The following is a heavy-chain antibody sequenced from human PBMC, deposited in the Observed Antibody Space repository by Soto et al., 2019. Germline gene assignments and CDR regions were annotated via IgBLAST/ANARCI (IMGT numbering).Heavy chain of an antibody. Sequence: GESLKISCKASGYTFTSYWITWVRQMPGKGLEWMGRIDPSDSYINYSPSFQGQVTISADKSISTAYLQWSSLKASDTAMYYCARGTSSSWYKYYFDYWGQGTLVTVSS. CDR1: GYTFTSYW. D-gene: IGHD6-13*01. CDR3: ARGTSSSWYKYYFDY. CDR2: IDPSDSYI. J-gene: IGHJ4*02. V-gene: IGHV5-10-1*04.